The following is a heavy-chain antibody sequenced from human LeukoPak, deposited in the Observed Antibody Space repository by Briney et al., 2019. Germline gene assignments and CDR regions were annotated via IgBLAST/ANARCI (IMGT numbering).Heavy chain of an antibody. V-gene: IGHV4-31*03. CDR2: IYYSGST. Sequence: SQTLSLTCTVSGGSISSGGYYWSWIRQHPGKGLEWIGYIYYSGSTYYNPSLKSRVTISVDTSKNQFSLKLSSVTAADTAVYYCARGGPRGYYYFDYWGQGTLVTVSS. CDR1: GGSISSGGYY. D-gene: IGHD1-26*01. J-gene: IGHJ4*02. CDR3: ARGGPRGYYYFDY.